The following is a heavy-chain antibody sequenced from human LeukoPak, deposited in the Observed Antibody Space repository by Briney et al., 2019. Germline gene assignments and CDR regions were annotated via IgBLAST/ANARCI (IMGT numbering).Heavy chain of an antibody. CDR3: ARERRCSAGSCYAADLDS. J-gene: IGHJ4*02. CDR1: ADIFSSYA. V-gene: IGHV1-69*04. Sequence: SVKVSCKTSADIFSSYAINWVRQAPGQGLEWMGRIIPLTGVVNYGQKLQTRVTISADKSTSTAYMEVSSLRFEDTAVYFCARERRCSAGSCYAADLDSWGQGTLVTASS. D-gene: IGHD2-15*01. CDR2: IIPLTGVV.